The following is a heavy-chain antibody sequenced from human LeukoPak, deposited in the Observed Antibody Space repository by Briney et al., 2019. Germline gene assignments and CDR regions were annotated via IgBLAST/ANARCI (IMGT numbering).Heavy chain of an antibody. CDR2: INPNSGGT. Sequence: ASVKVSCKASGGTFSSYAISWVRQAPGQGLEWMGWINPNSGGTNYAQKFQGRVTMTRDTSISTAYMELSRLRSDDTAVYYCARQRNYGYYYYGMDVWGQGTTVTVSS. V-gene: IGHV1-2*02. CDR3: ARQRNYGYYYYGMDV. D-gene: IGHD4-17*01. J-gene: IGHJ6*02. CDR1: GGTFSSYA.